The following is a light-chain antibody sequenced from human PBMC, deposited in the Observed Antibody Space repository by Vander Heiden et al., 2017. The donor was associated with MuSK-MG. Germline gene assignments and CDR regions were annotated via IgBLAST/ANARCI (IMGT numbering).Light chain of an antibody. J-gene: IGKJ1*01. CDR1: QSIGTS. CDR2: AAS. CDR3: QQTDSSPWT. V-gene: IGKV1-39*01. Sequence: DIQMTQSPSSLSASVGDRVTITCRASQSIGTSLNWYQQKPGKAPNLLIYAASSLQSEVPSRFSGSGSGTDLTLTISSLQPEDFATYYCQQTDSSPWTFGQGTKVEV.